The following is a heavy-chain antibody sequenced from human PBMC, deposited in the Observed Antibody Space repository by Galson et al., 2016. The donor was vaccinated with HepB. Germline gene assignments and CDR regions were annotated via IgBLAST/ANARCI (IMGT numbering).Heavy chain of an antibody. V-gene: IGHV3-66*01. CDR3: ARNRHCSGGSCYGA. Sequence: SLRLSCAASGFTVSNNYMRWVRQAPGKGLEWVSLIHSGCSTYYADSVKGRFTISRDSSKNTLYLQMNSLRAEDTAVYYCARNRHCSGGSCYGAWGQGTLVTVPS. CDR2: IHSGCST. D-gene: IGHD2-15*01. CDR1: GFTVSNNY. J-gene: IGHJ5*02.